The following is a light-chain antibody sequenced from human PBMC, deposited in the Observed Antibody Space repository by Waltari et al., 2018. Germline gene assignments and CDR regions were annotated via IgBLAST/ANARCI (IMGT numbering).Light chain of an antibody. CDR3: HQYGDFPRT. CDR1: QSLGLLRT. J-gene: IGKJ1*01. Sequence: EIVLTQSPGTSSLSPGVSVTLPCRASQSLGLLRTVAWFQQKPGEAPRLLLYGVSNRATGIPARFSGDGSGVDFTLTIDRLEPDDFAVYYCHQYGDFPRTFGPGTYVE. CDR2: GVS. V-gene: IGKV3-20*01.